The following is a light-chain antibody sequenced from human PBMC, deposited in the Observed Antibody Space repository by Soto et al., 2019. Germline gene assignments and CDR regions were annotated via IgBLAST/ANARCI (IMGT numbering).Light chain of an antibody. CDR3: QQYGSSPPFT. J-gene: IGKJ3*01. Sequence: EIVLTQSPGTLSLSPGERATLSCRASQSVSSTYLTWYQQKPGQAPRLLIYGASSRATGVPDRFSGSGSGTDFTLTISRLEPEDFAVYYCQQYGSSPPFTVGPGTKVEI. CDR1: QSVSSTY. V-gene: IGKV3-20*01. CDR2: GAS.